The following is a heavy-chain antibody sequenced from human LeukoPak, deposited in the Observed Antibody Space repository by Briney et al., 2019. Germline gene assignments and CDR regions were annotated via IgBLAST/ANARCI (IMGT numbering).Heavy chain of an antibody. Sequence: GGSLRLSCAASGFTVKSNYMSWVRQAPGKGLEWVAVIYTDNSTYYVDSVKGRFTISRDISKNTVYLQMNSLRAEDTAVYYCARPTTYGSYFDYWGQGALVTVSS. D-gene: IGHD1-7*01. CDR3: ARPTTYGSYFDY. CDR1: GFTVKSNY. J-gene: IGHJ4*02. CDR2: IYTDNST. V-gene: IGHV3-53*01.